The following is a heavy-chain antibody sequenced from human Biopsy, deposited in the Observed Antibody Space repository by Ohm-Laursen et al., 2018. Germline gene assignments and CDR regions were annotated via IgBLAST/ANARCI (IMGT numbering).Heavy chain of an antibody. CDR1: GGSLSSYS. CDR3: ARDSRGGHLNTTLITGKNLNS. V-gene: IGHV4-4*07. J-gene: IGHJ4*02. CDR2: IYTIGST. D-gene: IGHD3-16*01. Sequence: PSETLSLTCSVSGGSLSSYSWSWIRQPAGKGLEWIGQIYTIGSTNYNPSVKSRVTISVDTSKNQFSLKLNSVTAADTAVYFCARDSRGGHLNTTLITGKNLNSWGQGILVTVSS.